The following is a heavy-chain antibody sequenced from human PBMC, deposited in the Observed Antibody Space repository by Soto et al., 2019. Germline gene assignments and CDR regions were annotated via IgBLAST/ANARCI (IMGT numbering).Heavy chain of an antibody. CDR1: GFTVSSNY. Sequence: EVQLVESGGGLIQPGGSLRLSCAASGFTVSSNYMSWVRQAPGKGLEWVSVIYSGGSTYYADSVKGRFTISRDNSKNTLYIQMNSLRAEDTAVYYCARDQQQLGPRWYYYGMDVWGQGTTVTVSS. D-gene: IGHD6-13*01. CDR2: IYSGGST. J-gene: IGHJ6*02. V-gene: IGHV3-53*01. CDR3: ARDQQQLGPRWYYYGMDV.